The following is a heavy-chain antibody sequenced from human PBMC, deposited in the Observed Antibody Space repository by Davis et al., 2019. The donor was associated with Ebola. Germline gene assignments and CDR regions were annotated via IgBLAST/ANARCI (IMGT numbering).Heavy chain of an antibody. CDR3: ARGPSGYCYS. D-gene: IGHD2-21*01. Sequence: SETLSLTCAVYGGSFSGYYWTWIRQPPGKGLEWIGEINHSGLTNYNPSLKSRLTMSLDTSKNQFSLKLNSVTAADTAVYYCARGPSGYCYSWGQGTLVTVSS. CDR1: GGSFSGYY. CDR2: INHSGLT. J-gene: IGHJ4*02. V-gene: IGHV4-34*01.